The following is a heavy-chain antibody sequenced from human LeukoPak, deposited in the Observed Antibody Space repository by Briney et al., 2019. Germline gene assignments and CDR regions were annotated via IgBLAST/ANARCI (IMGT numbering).Heavy chain of an antibody. J-gene: IGHJ3*02. D-gene: IGHD3-10*01. CDR3: ARASQDYYGSGSYYRGGDAFDI. CDR1: EGTFSNYA. Sequence: SVNVSCKASEGTFSNYAINWVRQAPGQGLEWMGRIIPILGIANYAQKFQGRVTITADKSTSTAYMELSSLRSEDTAVYYCARASQDYYGSGSYYRGGDAFDIWGQGTMVTVSS. CDR2: IIPILGIA. V-gene: IGHV1-69*10.